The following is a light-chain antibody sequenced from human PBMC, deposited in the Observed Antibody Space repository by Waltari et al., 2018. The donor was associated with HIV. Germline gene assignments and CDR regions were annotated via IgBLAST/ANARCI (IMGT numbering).Light chain of an antibody. J-gene: IGKJ1*01. CDR3: QQYYSTPGT. CDR1: QGISDS. CDR2: AAS. V-gene: IGKV1-NL1*01. Sequence: DIQMTQSPSSLSASVGDRVTITCRASQGISDSLAWYQQKPGKAPKLLLYAASRLESGVPPRFSGSGSETDYTLTISSLQPEDFATYYCQQYYSTPGTFGQGTKVEIK.